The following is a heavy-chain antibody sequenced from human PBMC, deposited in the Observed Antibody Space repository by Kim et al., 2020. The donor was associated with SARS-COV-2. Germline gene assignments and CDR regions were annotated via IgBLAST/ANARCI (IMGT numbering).Heavy chain of an antibody. CDR3: AKDGGYSGYGYFDY. J-gene: IGHJ4*02. D-gene: IGHD5-12*01. Sequence: GGSPRLSCAASGFTFSSYGMHWVRQAPGKGLEWVAVISYDGSNKYYADSVKGRFTISRDNSKNTLYLQMNSLRAEDTAVYYCAKDGGYSGYGYFDYWGQGTLVTVSS. CDR2: ISYDGSNK. CDR1: GFTFSSYG. V-gene: IGHV3-30*18.